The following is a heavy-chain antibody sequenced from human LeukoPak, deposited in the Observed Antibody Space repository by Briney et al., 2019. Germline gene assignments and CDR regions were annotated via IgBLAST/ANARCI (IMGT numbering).Heavy chain of an antibody. CDR1: GFNFDDYG. V-gene: IGHV3-20*04. Sequence: RTGGSLRLSCAASGFNFDDYGMSWVRQAPGKGLEWVSGINWNGGRIRYADSVKGRFTISRDNAKNSLYLQMNSLRVEDTGVYYCARDVYYGSGSPRLDYWGQGTLVTVSS. J-gene: IGHJ4*02. CDR2: INWNGGRI. D-gene: IGHD3-10*01. CDR3: ARDVYYGSGSPRLDY.